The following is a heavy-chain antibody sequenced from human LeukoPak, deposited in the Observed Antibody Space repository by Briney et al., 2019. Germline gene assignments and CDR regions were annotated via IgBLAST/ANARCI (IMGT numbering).Heavy chain of an antibody. CDR3: AREGDSGYDLGYYFDY. Sequence: ASVKVSCKASGYTFTSYGISWVRQAPGQRLEWMGWISAYNGNTNYAQKLQGRVTMTTDTSTSTAYMKLRSLRSDDTAVYYCAREGDSGYDLGYYFDYWGQGTLVTVSS. D-gene: IGHD5-12*01. J-gene: IGHJ4*02. CDR2: ISAYNGNT. CDR1: GYTFTSYG. V-gene: IGHV1-18*01.